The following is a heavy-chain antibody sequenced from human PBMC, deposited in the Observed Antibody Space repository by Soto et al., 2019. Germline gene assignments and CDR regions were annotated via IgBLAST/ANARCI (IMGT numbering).Heavy chain of an antibody. D-gene: IGHD6-19*01. CDR2: ISGSGGST. V-gene: IGHV3-23*01. CDR3: AKDNPLHSSGFRGWYFDL. CDR1: GFTFSSYA. J-gene: IGHJ2*01. Sequence: EVQLLESGGGLVQPGGSLRLSCAASGFTFSSYAMSWVRQAPGKGLEWVSAISGSGGSTYYADSVKGQFTISKDNSKNTLYLQMNGLRAEDTAVYYCAKDNPLHSSGFRGWYFDLWGRGTLVTVSS.